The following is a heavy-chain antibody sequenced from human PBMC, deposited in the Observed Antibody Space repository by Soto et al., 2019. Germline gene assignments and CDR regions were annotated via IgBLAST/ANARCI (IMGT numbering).Heavy chain of an antibody. D-gene: IGHD3-10*01. CDR1: GFTFSSYE. V-gene: IGHV3-48*03. CDR2: ISSSGSTI. Sequence: EVQLVESGGGLVQPGGSLRLSCAASGFTFSSYEMNWVRQAPGKGLEWVSYISSSGSTIYYADSVKGRFTISRDNAKNSLYLQMNSLRAEDTAVYYCATTDITTVRGVLLWGQGTLVTVSS. CDR3: ATTDITTVRGVLL. J-gene: IGHJ4*02.